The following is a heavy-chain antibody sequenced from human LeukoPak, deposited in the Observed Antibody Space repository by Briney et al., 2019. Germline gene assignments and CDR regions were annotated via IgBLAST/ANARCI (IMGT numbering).Heavy chain of an antibody. CDR2: MNPKSGNT. J-gene: IGHJ6*03. D-gene: IGHD5-18*01. CDR1: GYTFTRYD. V-gene: IGHV1-8*01. CDR3: ARAKGYSYGYCALCLHKTYYYSMDV. Sequence: ASVKVSCKASGYTFTRYDINWVRQAAGQGREWMGWMNPKSGNTVYAQKFQGRVTMTRNTSISTAYIELSSLRSEDTAVYYCARAKGYSYGYCALCLHKTYYYSMDVWGKGTTVTVSS.